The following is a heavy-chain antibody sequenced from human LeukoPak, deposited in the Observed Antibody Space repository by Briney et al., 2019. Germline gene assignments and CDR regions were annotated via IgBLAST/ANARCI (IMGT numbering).Heavy chain of an antibody. CDR1: GGSISSSSYY. J-gene: IGHJ4*02. D-gene: IGHD1-26*01. Sequence: SETLSLTCTVSGGSISSSSYYWGWIRQPPGKGLEWIGSIYYSGSTYYNPSLKSRVTISVDTSKNQFSLKLSSVTAADTAVYYCARDQGVWEGGSGLFDYWGQGTLVTVSS. CDR3: ARDQGVWEGGSGLFDY. V-gene: IGHV4-39*07. CDR2: IYYSGST.